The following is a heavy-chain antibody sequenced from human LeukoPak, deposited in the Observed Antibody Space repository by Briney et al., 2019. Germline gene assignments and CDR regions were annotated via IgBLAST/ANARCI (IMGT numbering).Heavy chain of an antibody. J-gene: IGHJ4*02. CDR1: GFTFSSYG. Sequence: PGGSLRLSCAASGFTFSSYGMHWVRQAPGKGLEWVAFIRYDGSNKYYADSVKGRFTISRDNSKNTLYLQMNSLRAEDTAVYYCAKVSADFWSGFNPIDYWGQGTLVTVSS. D-gene: IGHD3-3*01. CDR3: AKVSADFWSGFNPIDY. CDR2: IRYDGSNK. V-gene: IGHV3-30*02.